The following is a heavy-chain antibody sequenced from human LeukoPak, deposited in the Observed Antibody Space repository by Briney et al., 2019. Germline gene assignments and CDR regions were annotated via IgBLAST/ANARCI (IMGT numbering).Heavy chain of an antibody. Sequence: GGSLRLSCAASGFTFSSYSMNWVRQAPGKGLEWVSYISSSGSTIYYADSVKGRFTISRDNAKNSLYLQMNSLRAEDTAVYYCARSYSSSWSWSDWFDPWGQGTLVTVSS. CDR2: ISSSGSTI. CDR3: ARSYSSSWSWSDWFDP. J-gene: IGHJ5*02. D-gene: IGHD6-13*01. V-gene: IGHV3-48*04. CDR1: GFTFSSYS.